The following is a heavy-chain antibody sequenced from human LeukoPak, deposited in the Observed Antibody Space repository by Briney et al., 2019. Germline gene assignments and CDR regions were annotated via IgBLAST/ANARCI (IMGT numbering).Heavy chain of an antibody. D-gene: IGHD2-21*01. CDR3: AIVVASIA. J-gene: IGHJ4*02. CDR2: INSDGSIT. Sequence: PGGSLRLSCAASGFTFSSYWMHWVRQAPGKGLVWVSRINSDGSITTYADSVKGRFTISRDNAKNTLYLQMNSLRAEDTAMYHCAIVVASIAWGQGTLVTVSS. V-gene: IGHV3-74*01. CDR1: GFTFSSYW.